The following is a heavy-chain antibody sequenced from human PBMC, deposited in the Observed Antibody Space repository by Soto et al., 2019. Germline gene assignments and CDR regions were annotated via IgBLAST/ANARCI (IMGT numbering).Heavy chain of an antibody. V-gene: IGHV1-69*06. J-gene: IGHJ4*02. CDR1: GGTFSSYA. CDR3: ASLGSDSSSSD. CDR2: IIPIFGTA. D-gene: IGHD6-6*01. Sequence: ASVKVSSEASGGTFSSYAISWVRQAPGQGLEWMGGIIPIFGTANYAQKFQGRVTITADKSTSTAYMELSSLRSEDTAVYYCASLGSDSSSSDWGQGTLVTVSS.